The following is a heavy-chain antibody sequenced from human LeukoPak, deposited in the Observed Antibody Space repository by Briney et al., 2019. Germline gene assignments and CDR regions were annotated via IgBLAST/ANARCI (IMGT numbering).Heavy chain of an antibody. Sequence: GGSLRLSCAASGFTFDDYAMHWVRQAPGKGLEWVSGISWNSGSIGYADSVKGRFTISRDNTKNSLYLQMNSLRAEDTALYYCAKDMVAALGYWGQGTLVTVSS. J-gene: IGHJ4*02. CDR2: ISWNSGSI. D-gene: IGHD2-15*01. CDR3: AKDMVAALGY. CDR1: GFTFDDYA. V-gene: IGHV3-9*01.